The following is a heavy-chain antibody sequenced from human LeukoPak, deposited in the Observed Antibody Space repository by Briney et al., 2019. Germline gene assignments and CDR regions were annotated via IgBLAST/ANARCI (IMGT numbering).Heavy chain of an antibody. V-gene: IGHV4-59*01. CDR3: ARSYGDHKYFFDY. D-gene: IGHD4-17*01. J-gene: IGHJ4*02. Sequence: SETLSLTCTVSGXSISSYYWNWIRQPPGKGLEWIGYIFYSGSTNYNPSLKSRVTISVDTSKNQFSLKVNSVTAADTALYYCARSYGDHKYFFDYWGQGTLVTVSS. CDR2: IFYSGST. CDR1: GXSISSYY.